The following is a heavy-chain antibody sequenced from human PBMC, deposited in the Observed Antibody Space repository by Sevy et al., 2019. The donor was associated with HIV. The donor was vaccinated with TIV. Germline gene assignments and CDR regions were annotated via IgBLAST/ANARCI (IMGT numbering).Heavy chain of an antibody. CDR1: GGSISSSSYY. CDR2: IYYSGST. CDR3: ARLGETGDY. Sequence: SETLSLICTVSGGSISSSSYYWGWIRQPPGKGLEWIGSIYYSGSTYYNPSLKSRVTISVDTSKNQFSLKLSSVTAADTAVYYCARLGETGDYWGQGTLVTVSS. J-gene: IGHJ4*02. V-gene: IGHV4-39*01. D-gene: IGHD2-21*01.